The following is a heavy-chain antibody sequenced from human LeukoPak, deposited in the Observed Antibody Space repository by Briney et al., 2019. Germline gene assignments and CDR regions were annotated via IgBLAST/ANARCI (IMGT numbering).Heavy chain of an antibody. CDR1: GGSISSGDYY. Sequence: SQTLSLTCTVSGGSISSGDYYWSWIRQPPGKGLEWIGYIYYSGSTSYNPSLKSRVTILVDTSKNQFSLKLSSMTAADTAVYYCASSEKDEVLRFLEWSPGFDYWGQGTRVTVSS. V-gene: IGHV4-30-4*08. CDR3: ASSEKDEVLRFLEWSPGFDY. D-gene: IGHD3-3*01. J-gene: IGHJ4*02. CDR2: IYYSGST.